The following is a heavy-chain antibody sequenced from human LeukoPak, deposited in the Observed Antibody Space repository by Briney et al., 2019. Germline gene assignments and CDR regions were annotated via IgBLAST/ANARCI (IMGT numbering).Heavy chain of an antibody. V-gene: IGHV3-21*01. CDR3: ARLKVGYYSGMDV. Sequence: GGSLRLSCAASGFIFSTYDMSWVRQAPGKGLEWVSSIDTSSSYIYYADSVRGRFAISRDNAKNSLYLQMNSLRADDTALYYCARLKVGYYSGMDVWGQGTTVTVSS. CDR1: GFIFSTYD. J-gene: IGHJ6*02. CDR2: IDTSSSYI.